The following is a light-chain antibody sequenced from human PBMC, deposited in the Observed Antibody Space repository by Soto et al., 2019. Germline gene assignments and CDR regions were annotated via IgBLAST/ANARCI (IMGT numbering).Light chain of an antibody. CDR1: QSVRSN. Sequence: EIVMTQSPATLSVSPGERATLSCRASQSVRSNLAWYQQKPGQAPRLLIYGASTRATGIPARFSGSGSGTEFTLTISSLQSEDFAVHYCQQNNNWPPLTFGGGTKVEIK. V-gene: IGKV3-15*01. CDR3: QQNNNWPPLT. CDR2: GAS. J-gene: IGKJ4*01.